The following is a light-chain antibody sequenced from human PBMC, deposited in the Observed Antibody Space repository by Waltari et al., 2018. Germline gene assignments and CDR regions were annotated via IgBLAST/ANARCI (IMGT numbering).Light chain of an antibody. V-gene: IGKV1-5*03. Sequence: DIQMTQSPSTLSASVGDRVTITCRASQSISSCLAWYQQKPGKAPKLLIYGRSNLQIGVPSRFSGSGSGTEFTLTISSLQPDDFAVYYCQQYKTYPHTFGQGTRLEIK. CDR1: QSISSC. J-gene: IGKJ2*01. CDR3: QQYKTYPHT. CDR2: GRS.